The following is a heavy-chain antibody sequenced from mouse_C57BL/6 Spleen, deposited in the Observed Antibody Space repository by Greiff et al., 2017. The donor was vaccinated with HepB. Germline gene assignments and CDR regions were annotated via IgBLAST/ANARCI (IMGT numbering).Heavy chain of an antibody. CDR2: IRNKANGYTT. CDR1: GFTFTDYY. Sequence: EVQRVESGGGLVQPGGSLSLSCAASGFTFTDYYMSWVRQPPGKALEWLGFIRNKANGYTTEYSASVKGRFTISRDNSQSILYLQMNALRAEDIATYYCARRWLPDWYFDVWGTGTTVTVSS. J-gene: IGHJ1*03. D-gene: IGHD2-3*01. CDR3: ARRWLPDWYFDV. V-gene: IGHV7-3*01.